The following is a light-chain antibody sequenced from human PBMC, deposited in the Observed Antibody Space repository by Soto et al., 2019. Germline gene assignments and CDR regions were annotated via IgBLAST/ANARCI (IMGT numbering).Light chain of an antibody. CDR2: DVS. CDR3: SSYTTSDTLA. Sequence: QYALTQDASVSGSPGQSITISCTGTNSDIGAYNFVSWYQQYPGKAPKLMIYDVSSRPSGVSNRFSGSKSGNTASLTISGLQADDEADYYCSSYTTSDTLAFGAGTQLTVL. V-gene: IGLV2-14*03. CDR1: NSDIGAYNF. J-gene: IGLJ7*01.